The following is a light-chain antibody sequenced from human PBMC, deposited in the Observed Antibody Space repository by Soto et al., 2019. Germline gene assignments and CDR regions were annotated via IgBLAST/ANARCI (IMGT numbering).Light chain of an antibody. Sequence: EIVLTQSPGTLSLSPGERATLSCRASQSVTSNYLAWYQQKPGQAPRLLIYGASNRVTGIPDRSSGSGSGTDFTLTISRLEPEDFAVYYCQHYGSSPRTFGQGTKVEIK. CDR2: GAS. CDR3: QHYGSSPRT. J-gene: IGKJ1*01. V-gene: IGKV3-20*01. CDR1: QSVTSNY.